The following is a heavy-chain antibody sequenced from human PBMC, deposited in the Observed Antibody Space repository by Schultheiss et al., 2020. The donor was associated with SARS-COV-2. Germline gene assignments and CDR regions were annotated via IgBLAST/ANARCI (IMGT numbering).Heavy chain of an antibody. V-gene: IGHV3-21*01. D-gene: IGHD1-26*01. CDR2: ISSSSSYI. J-gene: IGHJ3*02. CDR1: GFTVSSNY. CDR3: ATVMPGWTDARYSGSGSDAFDI. Sequence: GGSLRLSCAASGFTVSSNYMSWVRQAPGKGLEWVSSISSSSSYIYYADSVKGRFTISRDNAKNSLYLQMNSLRAEDTAVYYCATVMPGWTDARYSGSGSDAFDIWGQGTMVTVSS.